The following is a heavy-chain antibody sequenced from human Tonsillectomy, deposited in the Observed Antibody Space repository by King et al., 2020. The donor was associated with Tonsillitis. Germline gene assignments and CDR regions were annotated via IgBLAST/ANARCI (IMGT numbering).Heavy chain of an antibody. V-gene: IGHV3-23*04. CDR3: AVVGTDALDI. CDR2: ISGTGDST. D-gene: IGHD1-1*01. Sequence: VQLVESGGGFVQPGGSLRLSCAASGFTFSNYAMSWVRQAPGKGLEWVSGISGTGDSTYYADSVKGWFTISRDNSKNTLYLQLNSLRTEDTAVYYCAVVGTDALDIWGQGTRVTVSS. CDR1: GFTFSNYA. J-gene: IGHJ3*02.